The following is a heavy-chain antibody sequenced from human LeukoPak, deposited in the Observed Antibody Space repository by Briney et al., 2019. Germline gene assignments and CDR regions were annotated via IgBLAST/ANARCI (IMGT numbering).Heavy chain of an antibody. CDR3: ARGVSHYYDSSGYYFEY. Sequence: PQTLSLTCTVSGGSISSGDYYWSWIRQPPGKGLEWIGYIYYSGSTYYNPSLKSRVTISVDTSKNQFSLKLSSVTAADTAVYYCARGVSHYYDSSGYYFEYWGQGTLVTVSS. J-gene: IGHJ4*02. D-gene: IGHD3-22*01. CDR2: IYYSGST. V-gene: IGHV4-30-4*01. CDR1: GGSISSGDYY.